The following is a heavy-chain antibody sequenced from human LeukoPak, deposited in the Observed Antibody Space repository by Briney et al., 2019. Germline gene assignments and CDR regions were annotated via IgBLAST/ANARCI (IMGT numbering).Heavy chain of an antibody. CDR1: GGSFSGYY. CDR2: INHSGST. Sequence: SETLSLTCAVYGGSFSGYYWSWIRQPPGKGLEWIGEINHSGSTNYNPSLKSRVTISVDTSKNQFSLKLSSVTAADTAVYYCARRRDGYSPPNWFDPWGQGTLVTVSS. V-gene: IGHV4-34*01. J-gene: IGHJ5*02. CDR3: ARRRDGYSPPNWFDP. D-gene: IGHD5-24*01.